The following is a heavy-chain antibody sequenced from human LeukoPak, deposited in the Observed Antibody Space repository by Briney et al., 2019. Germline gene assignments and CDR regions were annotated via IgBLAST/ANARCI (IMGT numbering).Heavy chain of an antibody. CDR2: IYSGGST. CDR3: ARDRPRDY. J-gene: IGHJ4*02. V-gene: IGHV3-66*01. CDR1: GFTFNSYA. Sequence: GGSLRLSCAASGFTFNSYAIHWVRQAPGKGLEWVSVIYSGGSTYYADSVKGRFTISRDNSKNTLYLQMNSLRAEDTAVYYCARDRPRDYWGQGTLVTVSS.